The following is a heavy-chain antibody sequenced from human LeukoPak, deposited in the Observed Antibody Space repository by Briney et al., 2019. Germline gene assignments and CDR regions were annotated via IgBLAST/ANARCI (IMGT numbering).Heavy chain of an antibody. CDR1: GGSINSYY. CDR2: IYYSGST. D-gene: IGHD5-24*01. CDR3: ARVIRWLHVFDY. J-gene: IGHJ4*02. V-gene: IGHV4-59*01. Sequence: PSETLSLNCTVSGGSINSYYWSWLRQPPGKGLEWIGYIYYSGSTNYNPSLKSRVTISVDTSKNQFSLKLSSVTAADTAVYYCARVIRWLHVFDYWGQGTLVTVSS.